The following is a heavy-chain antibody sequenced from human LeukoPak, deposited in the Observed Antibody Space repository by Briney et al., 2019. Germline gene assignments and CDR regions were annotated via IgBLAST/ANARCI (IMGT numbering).Heavy chain of an antibody. CDR1: GFAFISTS. D-gene: IGHD1-1*01. J-gene: IGHJ6*03. Sequence: GGSLRLSCAASGFAFISTSIHWVRQAPGKGLEWLSYSSTVTGNIYYADSVKGRFTISRDNAKSSLNLQISSLRAEDTAVYFCATTGNFHDMDVWGRGTTVTVSS. CDR2: SSTVTGNI. CDR3: ATTGNFHDMDV. V-gene: IGHV3-48*04.